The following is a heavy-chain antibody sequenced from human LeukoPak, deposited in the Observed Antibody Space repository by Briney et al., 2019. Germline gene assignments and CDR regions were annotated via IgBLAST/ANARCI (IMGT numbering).Heavy chain of an antibody. V-gene: IGHV4-39*07. D-gene: IGHD3-10*01. CDR3: ARVYGELWFGEALGAFDI. CDR1: GGSISSSSYY. J-gene: IGHJ3*02. Sequence: PSETLSLTCTVSGGSISSSSYYWGWIRQPPGKGLEWIGEINHSGSTNYNPSLKSRVTISVDTSKNQFSLKLSSVTAADTAVYYCARVYGELWFGEALGAFDIWGQGTMVTVSS. CDR2: INHSGST.